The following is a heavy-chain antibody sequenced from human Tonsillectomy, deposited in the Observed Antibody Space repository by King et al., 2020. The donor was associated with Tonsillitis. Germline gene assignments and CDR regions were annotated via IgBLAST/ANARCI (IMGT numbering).Heavy chain of an antibody. CDR3: ARETQAYYYYMDV. Sequence: VQLVESGGGLVQPGGSLRLSCAASGFTFSSYWMHWVRQAPGKGLVWVSRINSDGSSTSYAGTVKGRFTISRDNAKNTLYLQMKSLRAEDTAVYYCARETQAYYYYMDVWGKGTTVTVSS. V-gene: IGHV3-74*01. J-gene: IGHJ6*03. CDR2: INSDGSST. CDR1: GFTFSSYW.